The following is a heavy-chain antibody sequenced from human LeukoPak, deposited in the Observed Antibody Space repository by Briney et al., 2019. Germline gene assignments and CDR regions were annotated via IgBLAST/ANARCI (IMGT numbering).Heavy chain of an antibody. CDR3: ATGTGYYYER. CDR2: VHNDGDTK. CDR1: GFTFSSYY. Sequence: TGGSLRLSCAASGFTFSSYYMHRVRQAPGKCLEWVEVVHNDGDTKYFGDSVKGRFTTSRDNSKNTLYLQMNSLRAEDTAVYYCATGTGYYYERWGQGTLVTVAS. V-gene: IGHV3-30*02. D-gene: IGHD3-9*01. J-gene: IGHJ4*02.